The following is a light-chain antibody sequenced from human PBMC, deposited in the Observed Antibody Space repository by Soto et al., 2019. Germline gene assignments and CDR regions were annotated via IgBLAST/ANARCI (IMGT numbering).Light chain of an antibody. J-gene: IGLJ2*01. V-gene: IGLV1-36*01. CDR3: AAWDDSLNGPV. CDR1: TSNIGNNP. Sequence: QSVLTQPPSVSEAPRQRVTISCSGSTSNIGNNPVNWYQQLPGRSPKLLIYYNDRLPSGVSDRFSGSKSGASASLAISGLQSDDAADYYWAAWDDSLNGPVFGGGTKVTVL. CDR2: YND.